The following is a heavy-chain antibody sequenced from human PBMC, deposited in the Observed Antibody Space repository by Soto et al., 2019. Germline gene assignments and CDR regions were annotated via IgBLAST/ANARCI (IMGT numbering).Heavy chain of an antibody. J-gene: IGHJ5*02. V-gene: IGHV4-31*02. CDR1: GGSISSGGYY. CDR3: ARSRAFRTTNWFDP. D-gene: IGHD1-26*01. CDR2: IYCSGST. Sequence: PSETLSLTCTVSGGSISSGGYYWSWIRQHPGKGLEWIGYIYCSGSTYYNPSLKSQVTISVDTSKNQFSLKLSSVTAADTAVYYCARSRAFRTTNWFDPWGQGTLVTVSS.